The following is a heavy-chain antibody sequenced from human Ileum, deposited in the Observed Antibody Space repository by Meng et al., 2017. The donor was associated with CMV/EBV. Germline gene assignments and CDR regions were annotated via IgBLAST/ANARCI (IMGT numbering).Heavy chain of an antibody. D-gene: IGHD1-26*01. CDR2: IYRGDDK. J-gene: IGHJ4*02. CDR1: GFSPITNGEG. V-gene: IGHV2-5*02. CDR3: AHFVGGYYPSRPDY. Sequence: QITLKESGPTLVEPTQTLTLTCTFSGFSPITNGEGVGWIRQPPGKALEWLALIYRGDDKRYSPSLNSRLSIAKDTSKNEVVLTMTNMGPVDTGTYYCAHFVGGYYPSRPDYWGQGTLVTVSS.